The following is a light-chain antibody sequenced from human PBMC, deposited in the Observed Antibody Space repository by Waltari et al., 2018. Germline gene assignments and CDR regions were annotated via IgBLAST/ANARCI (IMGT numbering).Light chain of an antibody. CDR3: SSYTSSSTPMV. CDR1: SSDVGGYTY. Sequence: QSALTQPASVSGSPGQSITISCTGTSSDVGGYTYVPCYQQHPGKAPKLMIYDVSNRPSGVSNRFSGSKSGNTASLTISGLQAEDEADYYCSSYTSSSTPMVFGGGTKLTVL. V-gene: IGLV2-14*01. CDR2: DVS. J-gene: IGLJ3*02.